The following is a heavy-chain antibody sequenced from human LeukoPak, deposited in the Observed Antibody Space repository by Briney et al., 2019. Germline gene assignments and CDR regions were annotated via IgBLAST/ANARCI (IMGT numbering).Heavy chain of an antibody. V-gene: IGHV1-69*05. CDR2: IIPIFGTA. CDR3: ARNAYSSVSTDYYYYYYMDV. Sequence: GASVKVSCKASGGTFSSYAISWVRQAPGQGLEWMGGIIPIFGTANYAQKFQGRVTITTDESTSTAYMELSSLRSEDTAVYYCARNAYSSVSTDYYYYYYMDVWGKGTTATVSS. D-gene: IGHD3-22*01. CDR1: GGTFSSYA. J-gene: IGHJ6*03.